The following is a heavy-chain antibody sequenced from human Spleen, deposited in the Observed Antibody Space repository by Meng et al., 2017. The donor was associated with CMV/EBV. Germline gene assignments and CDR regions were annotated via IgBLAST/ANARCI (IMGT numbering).Heavy chain of an antibody. CDR2: IYPGDSDT. Sequence: KVSCKGSGYSFTSYWIGWVRQMPGKGLEWMGIIYPGDSDTRYSPSFQGQVTISADKSISTAYLQWSSLKASDTAMYYCARQAVTGTTVTTFDYWGQGTLVTVS. CDR3: ARQAVTGTTVTTFDY. CDR1: GYSFTSYW. J-gene: IGHJ4*02. V-gene: IGHV5-51*01. D-gene: IGHD4-17*01.